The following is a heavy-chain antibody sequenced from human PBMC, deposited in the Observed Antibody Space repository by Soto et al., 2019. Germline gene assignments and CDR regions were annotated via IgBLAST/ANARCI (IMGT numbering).Heavy chain of an antibody. CDR1: GFSLSTSGMR. CDR3: ARQRGQLRRCYFDY. J-gene: IGHJ4*02. D-gene: IGHD1-26*01. Sequence: GSGPTLVNPTHTLTLTCTFSGFSLSTSGMRVSWIRQPPGKALEWLARIDWDDDKFYRTSLKTRLTISKDTYKNQVVLTMTNMDPADTATYYCARQRGQLRRCYFDYWGQGALVTVSS. CDR2: IDWDDDK. V-gene: IGHV2-70*04.